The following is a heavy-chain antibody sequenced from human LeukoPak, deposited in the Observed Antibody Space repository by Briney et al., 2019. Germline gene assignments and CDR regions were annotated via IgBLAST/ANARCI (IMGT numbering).Heavy chain of an antibody. Sequence: GGSLRLSCAASRFTFSSYAMSWVRQAPGKGLEWVSAISGSGGSTYYADSVKGRFTISRDNSKNTLYLQMNSLRAEDTAVYYCAKDVRGYCSGGSCYPFDCWGQGTLVTVSS. CDR1: RFTFSSYA. J-gene: IGHJ4*02. CDR2: ISGSGGST. CDR3: AKDVRGYCSGGSCYPFDC. V-gene: IGHV3-23*01. D-gene: IGHD2-15*01.